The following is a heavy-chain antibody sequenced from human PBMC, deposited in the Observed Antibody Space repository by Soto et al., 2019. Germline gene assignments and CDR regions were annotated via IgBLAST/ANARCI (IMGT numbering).Heavy chain of an antibody. Sequence: QVQLQQWGAGLWKPSETLSLTCAVYGGSVNNHYWSWIRQPPGKGLEWIGEINHGGRTNYNPSLKSRVSISVDTSKNEFSLKLRSVTAADTAVYYCAFEFCSSTSCLGRVFDPWGQGPLVTVSS. V-gene: IGHV4-34*01. CDR1: GGSVNNHY. D-gene: IGHD2-2*01. CDR3: AFEFCSSTSCLGRVFDP. CDR2: INHGGRT. J-gene: IGHJ5*02.